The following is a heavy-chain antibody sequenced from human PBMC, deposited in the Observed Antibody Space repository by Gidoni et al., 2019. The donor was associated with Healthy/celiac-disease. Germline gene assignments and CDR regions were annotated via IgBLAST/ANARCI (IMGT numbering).Heavy chain of an antibody. J-gene: IGHJ5*02. CDR3: ARDPRYYDFWSGYYNWFDP. D-gene: IGHD3-3*01. Sequence: EVQLVESGGGLVQPGGSLRLSCAASGFTFCRYLMGWVRQAPGKGLEWVANIKQDGSEKYYVDSVKGRFTISRDNAKNSLYLQMNSLRAEDTAVYYCARDPRYYDFWSGYYNWFDPWGQGTLVTVSS. V-gene: IGHV3-7*01. CDR2: IKQDGSEK. CDR1: GFTFCRYL.